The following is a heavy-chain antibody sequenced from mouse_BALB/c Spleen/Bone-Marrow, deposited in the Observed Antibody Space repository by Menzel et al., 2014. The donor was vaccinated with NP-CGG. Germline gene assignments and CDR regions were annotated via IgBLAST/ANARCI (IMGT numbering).Heavy chain of an antibody. CDR2: ISSGSSTI. Sequence: DVQLVESGGGLVQPGGSRKLSCAASGFTFSSFGMHWVRQAPEKGLEWVAYISSGSSTIFYADTVKDRFTVSRDNPKNTLFLQMTSLRSEDTAMYYCTRGGNWDDFDYWGQGITLTVSS. J-gene: IGHJ2*01. CDR3: TRGGNWDDFDY. D-gene: IGHD4-1*01. V-gene: IGHV5-17*02. CDR1: GFTFSSFG.